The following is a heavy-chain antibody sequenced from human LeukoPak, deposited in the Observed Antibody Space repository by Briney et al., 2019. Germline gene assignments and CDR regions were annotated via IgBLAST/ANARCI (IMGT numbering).Heavy chain of an antibody. D-gene: IGHD3-22*01. CDR2: ISSNGGST. CDR3: ARALVMSSYYGMDV. V-gene: IGHV3-64*01. J-gene: IGHJ6*02. CDR1: EFTFSSYA. Sequence: AGGSLRLSCAPSEFTFSSYAMYCVRQAPGKGLQYVSGISSNGGSTYYANSVKGRFTISRDNSKNTLYLQMGSLRAEDMAVYYCARALVMSSYYGMDVWGQGTTVTVSS.